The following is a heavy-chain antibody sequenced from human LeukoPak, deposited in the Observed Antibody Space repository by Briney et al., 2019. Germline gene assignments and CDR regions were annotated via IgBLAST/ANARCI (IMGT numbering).Heavy chain of an antibody. V-gene: IGHV3-7*03. CDR1: GFNFSNYW. D-gene: IGHD5-24*01. J-gene: IGHJ5*01. CDR2: IKEDESEK. CDR3: AKAEGGRQLMMPGDS. Sequence: PGGSLRLSCAASGFNFSNYWMSWVRQAPGKGLEGVANIKEDESEKYYADSVKGRLTMSRDNRNNSLYLQMNSLRTEDTAFYYCAKAEGGRQLMMPGDSWGQGTLVTVSS.